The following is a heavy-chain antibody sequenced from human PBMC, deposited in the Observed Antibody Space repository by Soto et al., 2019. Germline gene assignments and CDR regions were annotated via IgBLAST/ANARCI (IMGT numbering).Heavy chain of an antibody. J-gene: IGHJ4*02. CDR2: INHSGST. D-gene: IGHD2-15*01. CDR1: GGSFSGYY. Sequence: SETLSLTCAVYGGSFSGYYWSWIRQPPGKGLEWIGEINHSGSTNYNPSPKSRVTISVDTSKNQFSLKLSSVTAADTAVYYCARGAKQRNILGYCSGGSCYGGGYSYGYTYYFDYWGQGTLVTVSS. CDR3: ARGAKQRNILGYCSGGSCYGGGYSYGYTYYFDY. V-gene: IGHV4-34*01.